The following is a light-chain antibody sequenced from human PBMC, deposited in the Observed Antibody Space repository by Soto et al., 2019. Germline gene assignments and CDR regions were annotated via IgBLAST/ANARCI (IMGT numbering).Light chain of an antibody. V-gene: IGKV1-33*01. J-gene: IGKJ3*01. CDR3: QQYDNLPCT. CDR1: QDISNY. CDR2: DAS. Sequence: DIQMTQSPSSLSASVGDRVTITCQASQDISNYLNWYQQKPGKAPKLLIYDASNLETGVPSRFSGSGSGTDFTFTISSLQPEDIVTYYCQQYDNLPCTFGPGTKVDIK.